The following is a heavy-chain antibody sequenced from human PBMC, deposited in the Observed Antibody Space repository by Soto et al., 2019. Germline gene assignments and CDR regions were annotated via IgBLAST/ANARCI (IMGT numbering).Heavy chain of an antibody. V-gene: IGHV3-23*01. CDR1: GLTFSRAD. D-gene: IGHD6-6*01. Sequence: EVQLLESGGGLVQPGGSLRLSCVVSGLTFSRADLSWVRQPPGKGLEWVSASGGSDLSTHYVDSVKGRFTISRDSSKNTLYLQMNSLRAEDTAVYYCARDLYSSSARYFDYWGQGTLVTVSS. CDR2: SGGSDLST. J-gene: IGHJ4*02. CDR3: ARDLYSSSARYFDY.